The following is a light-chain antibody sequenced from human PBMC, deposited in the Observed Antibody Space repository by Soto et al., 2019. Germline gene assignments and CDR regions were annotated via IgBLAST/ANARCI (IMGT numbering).Light chain of an antibody. CDR3: TSWTTSTTMK. CDR1: SSDVGAYNY. CDR2: DVN. J-gene: IGLJ2*01. V-gene: IGLV2-14*01. Sequence: QSVLTQPASVSGSPGQSITISCTGTSSDVGAYNYVSWYQQHPGKAPKLMIYDVNIRPSGVSNRFSGSKSGNTASLTISGLQAEDEAEYYCTSWTTSTTMKFGGGTKVTVL.